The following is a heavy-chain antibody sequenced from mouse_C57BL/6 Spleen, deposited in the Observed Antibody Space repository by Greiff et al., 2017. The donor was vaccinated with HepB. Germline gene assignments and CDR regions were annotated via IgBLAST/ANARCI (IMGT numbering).Heavy chain of an antibody. CDR3: ARNWVYDYDEYFDV. J-gene: IGHJ1*03. CDR1: GFSLPSYG. CDR2: IWSGGST. Sequence: QLQQSGPGLVQPSQSLSITCTVSGFSLPSYGVHWVRQSPGKGLEWLGVIWSGGSTDYNAAFISRLSISKDNSKSQVFFKMNRLQADDTAIYYCARNWVYDYDEYFDVWGTGTTVTVSS. V-gene: IGHV2-2*01. D-gene: IGHD2-4*01.